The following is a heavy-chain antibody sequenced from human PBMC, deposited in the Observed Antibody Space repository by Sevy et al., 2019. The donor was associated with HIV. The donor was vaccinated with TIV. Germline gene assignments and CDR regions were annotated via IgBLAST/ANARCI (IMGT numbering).Heavy chain of an antibody. Sequence: GGSLRLSCAASGFTFSDYYMSWIRQAPGKGLEWVSYISSSGSTIYYADSVKGRFTISRDNAKNSLYLQMNSLRAEDTAVYYCARDRWTAISNAFDIWGQGTMVTVSS. CDR3: ARDRWTAISNAFDI. V-gene: IGHV3-11*01. CDR2: ISSSGSTI. D-gene: IGHD2-21*02. J-gene: IGHJ3*02. CDR1: GFTFSDYY.